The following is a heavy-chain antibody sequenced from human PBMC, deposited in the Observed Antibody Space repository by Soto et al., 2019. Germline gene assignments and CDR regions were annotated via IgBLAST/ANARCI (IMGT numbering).Heavy chain of an antibody. Sequence: SVKVSCKGSGYGYSIYGVSCVRQAPGQGLEWIGWINPYNGNTLNAQNLQGRVTLTTDTSTSTAYMELRSLRSDDTAIYYCARDPGAATFDYWRQGTLVTVSS. V-gene: IGHV1-18*04. CDR2: INPYNGNT. D-gene: IGHD1-26*01. J-gene: IGHJ4*01. CDR3: ARDPGAATFDY. CDR1: GYGYSIYG.